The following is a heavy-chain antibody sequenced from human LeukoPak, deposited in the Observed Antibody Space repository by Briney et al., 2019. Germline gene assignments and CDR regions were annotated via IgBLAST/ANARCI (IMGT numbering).Heavy chain of an antibody. CDR2: IYYSGST. D-gene: IGHD4-17*01. V-gene: IGHV4-31*03. CDR1: GGSISSGGYY. Sequence: SQTLSLTCTVSGGSISSGGYYWSWVRQHPGKGLEWIGYIYYSGSTYYNPSLKSRVTISVDTSKNQFSLKLSSVTAADTAVYYCARDQDYGDYLDAFDIWGQGTMVTVSS. J-gene: IGHJ3*02. CDR3: ARDQDYGDYLDAFDI.